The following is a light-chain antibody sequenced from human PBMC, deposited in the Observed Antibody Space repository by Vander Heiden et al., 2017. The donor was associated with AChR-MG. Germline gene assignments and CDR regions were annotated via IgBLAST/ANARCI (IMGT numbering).Light chain of an antibody. CDR2: DND. J-gene: IGLJ1*01. CDR1: LPNLGYSS. V-gene: IGLV1-51*01. Sequence: QSVLTQPPSVSAAPGQKVAISCSGSLPNLGYSSVPLSQRLPGTAPKLLIYDNDQRPSGIPDRFSGSKSGPSATLGITGLQTGDEAEYFCGTWDDSLSAFVFGTGTKVTVL. CDR3: GTWDDSLSAFV.